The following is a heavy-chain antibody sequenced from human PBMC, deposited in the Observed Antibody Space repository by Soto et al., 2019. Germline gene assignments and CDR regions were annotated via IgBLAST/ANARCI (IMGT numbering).Heavy chain of an antibody. D-gene: IGHD6-13*01. CDR2: ISYDGSNK. CDR3: ARTFSSTWLLARY. Sequence: QVQLVESGGGVVQPGRSLRLSCAASGFTFSSYALHWVRQAPGKGLEWVALISYDGSNKYYADSVKGRFTISRDNSKNMLYLQMNSLRAEDTAVYYCARTFSSTWLLARYWGQGTLVNVSS. J-gene: IGHJ4*02. CDR1: GFTFSSYA. V-gene: IGHV3-30-3*01.